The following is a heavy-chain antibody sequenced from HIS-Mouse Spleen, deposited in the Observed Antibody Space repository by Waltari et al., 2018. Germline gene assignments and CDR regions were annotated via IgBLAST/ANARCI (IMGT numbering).Heavy chain of an antibody. CDR3: ARVLSGATGAFDI. CDR2: IYYSGST. Sequence: QLQLQESGPGLVKPSETLSLTCTVSGCSISISSYYWGWIRQPPGKGLEWIGSIYYSGSTYYNPSLKSRVTISVDTSKNQFSLKLSSVTAADTAVYYCARVLSGATGAFDIWGQGTMVTVSS. J-gene: IGHJ3*02. D-gene: IGHD5-12*01. CDR1: GCSISISSYY. V-gene: IGHV4-39*07.